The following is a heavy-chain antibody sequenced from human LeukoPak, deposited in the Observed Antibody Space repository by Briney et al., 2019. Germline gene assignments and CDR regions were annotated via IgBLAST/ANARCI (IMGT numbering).Heavy chain of an antibody. V-gene: IGHV3-11*04. CDR3: ARDYYGSGSYYIVEYYFDY. CDR2: ISSSGSTI. J-gene: IGHJ4*02. D-gene: IGHD3-10*01. CDR1: GFTFSDYY. Sequence: PGGSLRLSCAASGFTFSDYYMSWIRQAPGKGLEWVSYISSSGSTIYYADSVKGRFTISRDNAKNSLYLQMNSLRAEDTAVYYCARDYYGSGSYYIVEYYFDYWGQGTLVTVSS.